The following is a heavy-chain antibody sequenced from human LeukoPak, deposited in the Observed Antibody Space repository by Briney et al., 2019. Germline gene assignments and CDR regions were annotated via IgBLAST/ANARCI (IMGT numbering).Heavy chain of an antibody. CDR1: GYSISSGSY. V-gene: IGHV4-38-2*01. D-gene: IGHD3-9*01. CDR2: IYHSGGT. CDR3: ATKRMTGYPAKYFHL. Sequence: SEALSLTCDVSGYSISSGSYWGWVRQPPGKGLEWVGSIYHSGGTYYNPSLKSRVTISLDTSKNQFSPKLNSVTAADTAVYYCATKRMTGYPAKYFHLWGRGTLVTVSS. J-gene: IGHJ2*01.